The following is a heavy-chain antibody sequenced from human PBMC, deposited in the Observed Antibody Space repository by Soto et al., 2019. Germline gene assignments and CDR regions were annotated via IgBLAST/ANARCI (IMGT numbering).Heavy chain of an antibody. J-gene: IGHJ4*02. Sequence: QVQLVESGGGVVQPGRSLRLSCAASGFTFSSYGMHWVRQAPGKGLEWVAVISYDGSNKYYADSVKGRFTISRDNSKNTLYLQMNSLRAEDTAVYYCAKPRLFSSGYGDYWGQEPLVPVSS. V-gene: IGHV3-30*18. CDR1: GFTFSSYG. CDR2: ISYDGSNK. D-gene: IGHD3-22*01. CDR3: AKPRLFSSGYGDY.